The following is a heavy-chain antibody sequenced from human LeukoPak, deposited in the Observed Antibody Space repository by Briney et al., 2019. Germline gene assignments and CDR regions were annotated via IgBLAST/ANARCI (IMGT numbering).Heavy chain of an antibody. D-gene: IGHD6-6*01. CDR1: GGTFSSYA. V-gene: IGHV1-69*05. Sequence: SVKVSCKASGGTFSSYAISWVRQAPGQGLEWMGGIIPIFGTANYAQKFQGRVTITTDESTSTAYMELSSLRSEDTAVYYCATEYSSSSTYHYWGQGTLVTVSS. CDR3: ATEYSSSSTYHY. CDR2: IIPIFGTA. J-gene: IGHJ4*02.